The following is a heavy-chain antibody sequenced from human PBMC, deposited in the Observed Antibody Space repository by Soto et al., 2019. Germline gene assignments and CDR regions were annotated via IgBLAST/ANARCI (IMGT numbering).Heavy chain of an antibody. J-gene: IGHJ6*02. V-gene: IGHV1-3*01. Sequence: ASVKVSCKASGYTFTSYGISWVRQAPGQGLEWMGWINAGNGNTKYSQKFQGRVTITRDTSASTAYMELSSLRSEDTAVYYCARERRITMVRGVISNVYYYYYGMDVWGQGTTVTVSS. CDR1: GYTFTSYG. CDR3: ARERRITMVRGVISNVYYYYYGMDV. D-gene: IGHD3-10*01. CDR2: INAGNGNT.